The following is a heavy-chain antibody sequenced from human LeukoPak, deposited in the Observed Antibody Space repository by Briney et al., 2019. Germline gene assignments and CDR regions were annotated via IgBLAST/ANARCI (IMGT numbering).Heavy chain of an antibody. V-gene: IGHV3-33*01. D-gene: IGHD2-21*02. Sequence: GRSLRLSCAASGFTFSRFGMHWVRQAPGKGLEWEAVIWFDGSSTYYADSVKGRFTISRDNSKNMLYLQMNSLRVEDTGVYFCARDSAPYCGGDCYFDYWGHGTLVTVSS. J-gene: IGHJ5*01. CDR2: IWFDGSST. CDR1: GFTFSRFG. CDR3: ARDSAPYCGGDCYFDY.